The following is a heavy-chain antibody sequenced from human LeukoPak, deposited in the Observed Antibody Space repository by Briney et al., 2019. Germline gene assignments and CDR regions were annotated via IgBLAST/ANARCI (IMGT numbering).Heavy chain of an antibody. D-gene: IGHD3-10*01. CDR3: AEEIAGSYYLFDY. V-gene: IGHV3-23*01. J-gene: IGHJ4*02. CDR2: ISASGGGI. Sequence: PGGSLRLSCTASGFTFSSYSMSWIRQAPGKGLEWVSAISASGGGIYYTDSVKGRFTISRDNSKNTLYLQMNSLRAEDTALYYCAEEIAGSYYLFDYWGQGTLVTVSS. CDR1: GFTFSSYS.